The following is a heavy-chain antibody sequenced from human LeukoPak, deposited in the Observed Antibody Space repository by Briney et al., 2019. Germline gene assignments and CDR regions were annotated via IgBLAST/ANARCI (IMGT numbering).Heavy chain of an antibody. CDR1: GGSISSSNYY. V-gene: IGHV4-39*01. J-gene: IGHJ3*02. D-gene: IGHD3-9*01. Sequence: PSETLSLTCTVSGGSISSSNYYWGWIRQPPGKGLEWIGSIYYSGSTYYNPSLKSRVTISVDTSKNQFSLKLSSVTAADTAVYYCASGYYDILTGYSLNAFDIWGQGTMVTVSS. CDR2: IYYSGST. CDR3: ASGYYDILTGYSLNAFDI.